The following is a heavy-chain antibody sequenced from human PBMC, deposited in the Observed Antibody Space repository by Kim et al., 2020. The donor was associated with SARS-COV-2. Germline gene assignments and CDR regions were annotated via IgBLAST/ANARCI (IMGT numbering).Heavy chain of an antibody. V-gene: IGHV4-59*13. Sequence: SETLSLTCTVSGGSISSYYWSWIRQPPGKGLEWIGYIYYSGSTNYNPSLKSRVTISVDTSKNQFSLKLSSVTAADTAVYYCARDRGYSSSWYDLGFDYWGQGTLVTVSS. D-gene: IGHD6-13*01. CDR3: ARDRGYSSSWYDLGFDY. CDR1: GGSISSYY. J-gene: IGHJ4*02. CDR2: IYYSGST.